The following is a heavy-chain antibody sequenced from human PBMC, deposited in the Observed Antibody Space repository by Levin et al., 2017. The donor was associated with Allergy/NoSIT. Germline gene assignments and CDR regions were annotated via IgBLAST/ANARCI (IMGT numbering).Heavy chain of an antibody. J-gene: IGHJ3*02. CDR3: SRACRISGDAFDI. V-gene: IGHV3-49*03. CDR2: IRTKTYGGTT. D-gene: IGHD2-15*01. Sequence: GESLKISCTASGFTFGDYPMSWFRQAPGKGLEFLSYIRTKTYGGTTEYAASVKGRFTISRDDSESNAYLQMNSLETEDTAVYYCSRACRISGDAFDIWGQGTMVTVSP. CDR1: GFTFGDYP.